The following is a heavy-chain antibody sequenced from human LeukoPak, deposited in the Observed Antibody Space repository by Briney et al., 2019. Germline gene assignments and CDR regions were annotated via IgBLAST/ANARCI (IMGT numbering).Heavy chain of an antibody. CDR2: ISGSGGST. Sequence: PGGSLRLSCAASGFTFSNYAMSGVRQAPGKGLEWVSAISGSGGSTYYADSVKGRFTISRDNSKNTLYMQMNSLRAEDTAVYYCAKDGHSSGYYYDYWGQGTLVTVSS. D-gene: IGHD3-22*01. CDR3: AKDGHSSGYYYDY. CDR1: GFTFSNYA. V-gene: IGHV3-23*01. J-gene: IGHJ4*02.